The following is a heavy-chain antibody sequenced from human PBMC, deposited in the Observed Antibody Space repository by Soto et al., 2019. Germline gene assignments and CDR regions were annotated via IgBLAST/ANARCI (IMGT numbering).Heavy chain of an antibody. CDR3: ARDRNYCTNGVCYKSYYGMDV. Sequence: QVQLQESGPGLVKPSQTLSLTCTVSGGSISSGGYYWSWIRQHPGKGLEWIGYIYYSGSTYHNPSLKSRVTISVDTSKNQFSLKLSSVSAADTAVYYCARDRNYCTNGVCYKSYYGMDVWGQGTTVTVSS. J-gene: IGHJ6*02. CDR2: IYYSGST. CDR1: GGSISSGGYY. D-gene: IGHD2-8*01. V-gene: IGHV4-31*03.